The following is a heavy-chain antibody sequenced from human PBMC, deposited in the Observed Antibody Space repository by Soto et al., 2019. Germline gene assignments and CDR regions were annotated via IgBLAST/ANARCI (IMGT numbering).Heavy chain of an antibody. CDR2: IVVGSGNT. J-gene: IGHJ6*02. CDR1: GFTFTSSA. CDR3: AAHRSPKRGGCCFHGMDV. D-gene: IGHD2-21*02. V-gene: IGHV1-58*01. Sequence: SVKVSCKASGFTFTSSAVQWVRQARGQRREWIGWIVVGSGNTNYAQKFQERVTITRDMSTSTAYMELSSLRSEDTAVYYCAAHRSPKRGGCCFHGMDVWGQGTTVTV.